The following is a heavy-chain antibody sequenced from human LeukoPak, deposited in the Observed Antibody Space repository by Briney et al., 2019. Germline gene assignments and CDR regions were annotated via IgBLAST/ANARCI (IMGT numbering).Heavy chain of an antibody. CDR3: AKDEKGYYHDTSGYPDAFDI. J-gene: IGHJ4*02. V-gene: IGHV1-3*01. Sequence: ASVEVSCKASGYDFTSYAMHWVRQAPGQRLEWMGWINAGNGNTKYSQKFQDRVTVTRDTSTSTAYMELSSLRSEDTAVYYCAKDEKGYYHDTSGYPDAFDIWGQGTLVTVSS. D-gene: IGHD3-22*01. CDR2: INAGNGNT. CDR1: GYDFTSYA.